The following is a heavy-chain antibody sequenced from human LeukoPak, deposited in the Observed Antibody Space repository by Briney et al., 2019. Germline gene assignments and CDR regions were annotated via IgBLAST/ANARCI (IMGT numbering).Heavy chain of an antibody. V-gene: IGHV1-18*01. J-gene: IGHJ4*02. D-gene: IGHD6-13*01. CDR1: GYSFTTFG. Sequence: APVKVSCKASGYSFTTFGITWVRQAPGQGLEWMAWLSAHIGDTNYSQKFQGRVTVTSDTSTSTAYMELRSLKSDDTAVYYCARDEGYSSSWYDYWGQGTLVTVSS. CDR3: ARDEGYSSSWYDY. CDR2: LSAHIGDT.